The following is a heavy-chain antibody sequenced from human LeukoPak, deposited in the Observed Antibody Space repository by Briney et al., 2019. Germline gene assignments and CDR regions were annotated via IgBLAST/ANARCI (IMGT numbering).Heavy chain of an antibody. J-gene: IGHJ4*02. CDR3: ARDGDTAMVTHYFDY. V-gene: IGHV1-69*13. D-gene: IGHD5-18*01. CDR1: GYTFTGYY. Sequence: SVKVSCKASGYTFTGYYMHWVRQAPGQGLEWMGGIIPIFGTANYAQKFQGRVTITADESTSTVYMELSSLRSEDTAVYYCARDGDTAMVTHYFDYWGQGTLVTVSS. CDR2: IIPIFGTA.